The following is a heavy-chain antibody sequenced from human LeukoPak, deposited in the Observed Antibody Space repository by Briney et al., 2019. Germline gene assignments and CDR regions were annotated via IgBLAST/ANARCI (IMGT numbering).Heavy chain of an antibody. CDR1: GFTFSSYA. CDR2: ISYDGSNK. V-gene: IGHV3-30-3*02. CDR3: AKFYSSSSVDY. J-gene: IGHJ4*02. D-gene: IGHD6-6*01. Sequence: GGSLRLSCAASGFTFSSYAMHWVRQAPGKGLEWVAVISYDGSNKYYADSVKGRFTISRDNSKNTLYLQMNSLRAEDTAVYYCAKFYSSSSVDYWGQGTLVTVSS.